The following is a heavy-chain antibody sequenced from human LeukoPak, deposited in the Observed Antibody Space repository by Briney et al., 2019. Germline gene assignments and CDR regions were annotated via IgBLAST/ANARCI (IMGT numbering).Heavy chain of an antibody. Sequence: GESLKISCKGSGYSFTSYWISWVRQMPGKGLEWMGRIDPSDSYTNYSPSFQGHVTISADKSISTAHLQWSSLKASDTAMYYCARQGSGYDYYYFDYWGQGTLVTVSS. CDR1: GYSFTSYW. CDR3: ARQGSGYDYYYFDY. J-gene: IGHJ4*02. CDR2: IDPSDSYT. V-gene: IGHV5-10-1*01. D-gene: IGHD5-12*01.